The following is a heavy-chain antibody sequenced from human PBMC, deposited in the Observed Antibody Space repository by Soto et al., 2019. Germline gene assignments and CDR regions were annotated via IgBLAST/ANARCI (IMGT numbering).Heavy chain of an antibody. CDR1: GFTFSSYA. J-gene: IGHJ6*02. CDR2: ISGSGGST. CDR3: AKVHRGYSGYDSVDYYYYYGMDV. V-gene: IGHV3-23*01. Sequence: GGSLRLSCAASGFTFSSYAMSWVRQAPGKGLEWVSAISGSGGSTYYADSVKGRFTISRDNSKNTLYLQMNSLRAEDTAVYYCAKVHRGYSGYDSVDYYYYYGMDVWGQGTTVTVSS. D-gene: IGHD5-12*01.